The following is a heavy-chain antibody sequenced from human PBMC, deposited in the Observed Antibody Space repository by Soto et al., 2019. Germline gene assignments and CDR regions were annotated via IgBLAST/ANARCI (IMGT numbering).Heavy chain of an antibody. CDR3: ARGEQYSGRIFDY. CDR1: GDSVSSNSAG. D-gene: IGHD1-26*01. J-gene: IGHJ4*01. Sequence: QVQLQQSGPGLVKPSQTLSLTCAITGDSVSSNSAGWSWVRQSPSRGLEWLGRTYYRSKWYYEYAVSVRGRMTINPDTSKNQYSLQLNSVTPEDTAVYFCARGEQYSGRIFDYWGQGTLVTGSS. V-gene: IGHV6-1*01. CDR2: TYYRSKWYY.